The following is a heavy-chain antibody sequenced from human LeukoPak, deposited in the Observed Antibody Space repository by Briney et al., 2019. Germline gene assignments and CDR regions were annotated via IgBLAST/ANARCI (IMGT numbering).Heavy chain of an antibody. V-gene: IGHV4-38-2*02. Sequence: SETLSLTCTVSGYSISSGYYWGWIRQPPGKGLEWIGSIYHSGSTCYNPSLKSRVTISVDTSKNQFSLKLSSVTAADTAVYYCARTSSSGLVGGYYFDYWGQGTLVTVSS. CDR1: GYSISSGYY. CDR2: IYHSGST. J-gene: IGHJ4*02. CDR3: ARTSSSGLVGGYYFDY. D-gene: IGHD6-19*01.